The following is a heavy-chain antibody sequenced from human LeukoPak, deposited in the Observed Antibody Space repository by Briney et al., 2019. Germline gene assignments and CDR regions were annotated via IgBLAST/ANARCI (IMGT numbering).Heavy chain of an antibody. D-gene: IGHD6-13*01. V-gene: IGHV1-2*02. CDR2: INPNSGGT. Sequence: ASVKVSCKASGYTFTGYYMHWVRQAPGQGLEWMGWINPNSGGTNYAQKFQGRVTMTRDTSISTAYMELSRLRSDDTAVYYCARLLHIDFIAAASPYYYYYYMAVWGKGTTVTVSS. CDR1: GYTFTGYY. CDR3: ARLLHIDFIAAASPYYYYYYMAV. J-gene: IGHJ6*03.